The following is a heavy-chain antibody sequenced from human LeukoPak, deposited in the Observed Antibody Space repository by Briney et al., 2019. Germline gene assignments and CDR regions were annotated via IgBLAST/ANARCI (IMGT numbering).Heavy chain of an antibody. J-gene: IGHJ3*02. CDR1: GFTVSSNY. D-gene: IGHD5-24*01. CDR3: ARTSKGWLQPGAFDI. V-gene: IGHV3-53*01. Sequence: GGSLRLSCAASGFTVSSNYMSWVRQAPGKGLEWVSVIYSGGSTYYADSVKGRFTISRDNSKNTLYLQMNSLRAEDTAVYYCARTSKGWLQPGAFDIWGQGTMVTVSS. CDR2: IYSGGST.